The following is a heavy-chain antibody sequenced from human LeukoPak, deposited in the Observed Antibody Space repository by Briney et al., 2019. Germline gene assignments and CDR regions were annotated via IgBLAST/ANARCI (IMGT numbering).Heavy chain of an antibody. J-gene: IGHJ4*02. CDR3: AGRSCSGGSCYYPDY. CDR2: ISSSSSYI. D-gene: IGHD2-15*01. CDR1: GFTFSSYS. V-gene: IGHV3-21*01. Sequence: GGSLGLSCAASGFTFSSYSMNWVRQAPGKGLEWVSSISSSSSYIYYADSVKGRFTISRDNAKNSLYLQMNSLRAEDTAVYYCAGRSCSGGSCYYPDYWGQGTLVTVSS.